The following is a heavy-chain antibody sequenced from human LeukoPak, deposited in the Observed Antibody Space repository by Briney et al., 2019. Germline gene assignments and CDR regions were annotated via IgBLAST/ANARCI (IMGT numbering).Heavy chain of an antibody. CDR1: GFTFSNAW. D-gene: IGHD2-2*01. V-gene: IGHV3-15*01. CDR3: TTDVPPNWFDP. J-gene: IGHJ5*02. Sequence: GSLRLSCAASGFTFSNAWMSWVRQAPGKGLGWVGRIKSKTDGGTTDYAAPVKGRFTISRDDSKNTLYLQMNSLKTEDTAVYYCTTDVPPNWFDPWGQGTLVTVSS. CDR2: IKSKTDGGTT.